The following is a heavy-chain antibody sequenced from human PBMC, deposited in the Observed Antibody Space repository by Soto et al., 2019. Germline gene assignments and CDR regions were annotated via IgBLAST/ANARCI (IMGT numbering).Heavy chain of an antibody. V-gene: IGHV4-4*02. D-gene: IGHD2-8*01. CDR2: IFHDGTA. CDR1: GVSISSGNW. CDR3: ARLVYDTRLNYMYFDF. Sequence: SESLSLSCAVSGVSISSGNWWTWVRQTPQRGLEYIGEIFHDGTANYYPSFERRVAISVDTSKNQFSLKLTSVTAADTAIYFCARLVYDTRLNYMYFDFWGQGALVTVSS. J-gene: IGHJ4*02.